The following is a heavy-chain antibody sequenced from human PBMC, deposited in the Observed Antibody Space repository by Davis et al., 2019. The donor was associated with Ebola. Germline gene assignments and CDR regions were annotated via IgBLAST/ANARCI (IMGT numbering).Heavy chain of an antibody. V-gene: IGHV3-7*01. CDR1: GFTFSNNA. CDR2: IKQDGSEK. CDR3: ARVLVVVTA. D-gene: IGHD2-21*02. Sequence: GESLKISCVASGFTFSNNAMSWVRQAPGKGLEWVANIKQDGSEKYYVDSVKGRFTISRDNAKNSLYLQMNSLRAEDTAVYYCARVLVVVTAWGQGTLVTVSS. J-gene: IGHJ5*02.